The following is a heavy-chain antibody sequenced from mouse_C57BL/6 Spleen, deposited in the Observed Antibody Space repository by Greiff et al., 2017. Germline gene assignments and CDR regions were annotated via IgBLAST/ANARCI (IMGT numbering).Heavy chain of an antibody. Sequence: QVQLKQPGAELVMPGASVKLSCKASGYTFTSYWMHWVKQRPGQGLEWIGEIDPSDSYTNYNQKFKGKSTLTVDKSSSTAYMQLSSLTSEDSAVYYCARSKGLLRVDYWGQGTTLTVSS. CDR3: ARSKGLLRVDY. CDR2: IDPSDSYT. V-gene: IGHV1-69*01. J-gene: IGHJ2*01. CDR1: GYTFTSYW. D-gene: IGHD1-1*01.